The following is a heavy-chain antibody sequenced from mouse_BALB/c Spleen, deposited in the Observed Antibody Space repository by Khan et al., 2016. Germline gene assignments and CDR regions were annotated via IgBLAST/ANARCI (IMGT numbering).Heavy chain of an antibody. Sequence: EVQLQESGPGLVKPSQSLSLTCTVTGYSITSDYAWNWIRQFPGNKLEWMGYISNSGSTSYNPYSKSRIPINRDTSKNQFFLQLNSVTTEDTATSYFSTYYSCSSHYAMDYWGPGPSVTVSS. CDR2: ISNSGST. CDR3: STYYSCSSHYAMDY. J-gene: IGHJ4*01. D-gene: IGHD1-1*01. V-gene: IGHV3-2*02. CDR1: GYSITSDYA.